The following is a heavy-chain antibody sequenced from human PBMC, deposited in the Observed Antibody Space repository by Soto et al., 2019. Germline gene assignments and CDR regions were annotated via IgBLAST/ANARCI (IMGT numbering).Heavy chain of an antibody. CDR3: AKGFGSSPFDS. J-gene: IGHJ4*02. CDR2: ISGGSGGT. D-gene: IGHD3-3*01. V-gene: IGHV3-23*01. CDR1: GFTFSSYT. Sequence: GGSLRLSCAASGFTFSSYTMNWVRQAPGKGLEWVSGISGGSGGTYYADSVKGRFTISRDNSKNALYLQMNSLRPEDTAVYYCAKGFGSSPFDSWGQGTLVTSPQ.